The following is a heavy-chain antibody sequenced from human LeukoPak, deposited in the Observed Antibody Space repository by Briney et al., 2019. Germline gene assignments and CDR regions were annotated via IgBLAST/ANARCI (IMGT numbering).Heavy chain of an antibody. D-gene: IGHD2-15*01. Sequence: PGGSLRLSCAASGFTFSSYWMSWVRQAPGKGLEWVANIKQDGSEKYYVDSVKGRFTISRDNAKNSLYLQMNSLRAEDTAVYYCARDHGISWSLFDYWGQGTLVTVSP. CDR1: GFTFSSYW. CDR3: ARDHGISWSLFDY. CDR2: IKQDGSEK. J-gene: IGHJ4*02. V-gene: IGHV3-7*01.